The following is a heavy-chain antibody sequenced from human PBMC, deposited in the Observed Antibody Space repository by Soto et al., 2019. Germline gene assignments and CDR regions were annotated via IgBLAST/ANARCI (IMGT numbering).Heavy chain of an antibody. Sequence: ASVNVSCKASGYTFTGYYMHWVRQAPGQGLEWMGWINPNSGGTNYAQKFQGWVTMTSDTSISTAYMELSRLRSDDTAVYYCARASCSSTSCYWGYYMDVWGKGTTVTVSS. CDR1: GYTFTGYY. J-gene: IGHJ6*03. D-gene: IGHD2-2*01. CDR3: ARASCSSTSCYWGYYMDV. CDR2: INPNSGGT. V-gene: IGHV1-2*04.